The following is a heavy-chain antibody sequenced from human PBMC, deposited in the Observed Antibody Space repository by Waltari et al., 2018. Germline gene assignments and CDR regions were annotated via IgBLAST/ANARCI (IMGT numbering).Heavy chain of an antibody. CDR3: VRPERGSYYYFDS. Sequence: QLQLQESGPGLVKPSETLYPSCTVSGGSLSSSGFHWGWFRQSPGKGLEWIGSGYFSGASYYNPSLESRVTMSIDTSKRHFSLRLTSVTVADTAVYYCVRPERGSYYYFDSWGQGTLVIVSS. J-gene: IGHJ4*02. CDR2: GYFSGAS. V-gene: IGHV4-39*02. D-gene: IGHD3-16*01. CDR1: GGSLSSSGFH.